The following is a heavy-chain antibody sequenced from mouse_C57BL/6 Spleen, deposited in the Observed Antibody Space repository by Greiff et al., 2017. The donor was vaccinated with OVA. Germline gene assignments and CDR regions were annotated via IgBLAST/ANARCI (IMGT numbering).Heavy chain of an antibody. CDR1: GYTFTGYW. CDR2: IYPGSGST. J-gene: IGHJ2*01. CDR3: ARSYYGRDYFDY. D-gene: IGHD1-1*01. Sequence: VKLQQPGAELVKPGASVKMSCKASGYTFTGYWITWVKQRPGQGLEWIGDIYPGSGSTNYNEKFKSKATLTVDTSSSTAYMQLSSLTSEDSAVYYCARSYYGRDYFDYWGQGTTLTVSS. V-gene: IGHV1-55*01.